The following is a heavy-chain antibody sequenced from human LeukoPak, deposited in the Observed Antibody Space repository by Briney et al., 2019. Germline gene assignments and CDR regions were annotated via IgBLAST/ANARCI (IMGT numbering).Heavy chain of an antibody. CDR1: GYTFTNYY. Sequence: ASVKVSCKASGYTFTNYYIHWVRQAPGQGLEWMGIINPRGGSTSYAQRFQGRVTMTRDTSTSTVYMELSSLTSDDTAVYFCTTGSVVASYYDILPRYYKHFDYWGQGTLVTVSS. CDR2: INPRGGST. D-gene: IGHD3-9*01. J-gene: IGHJ4*02. CDR3: TTGSVVASYYDILPRYYKHFDY. V-gene: IGHV1-46*01.